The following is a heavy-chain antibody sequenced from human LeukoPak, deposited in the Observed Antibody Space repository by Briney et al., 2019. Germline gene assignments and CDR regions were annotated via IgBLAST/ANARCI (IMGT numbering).Heavy chain of an antibody. CDR3: ARYYYDSSGLNWFDS. Sequence: PGGSLRLSCAASGFTFSSYWMHWVRHAPGKGLVWVSRINSDGSSTSYADSVKGRFTISRDNAKNTLYLQMNSLRAEDTAVYYCARYYYDSSGLNWFDSWGQGTLVTVSS. CDR2: INSDGSST. V-gene: IGHV3-74*01. CDR1: GFTFSSYW. D-gene: IGHD3-22*01. J-gene: IGHJ5*01.